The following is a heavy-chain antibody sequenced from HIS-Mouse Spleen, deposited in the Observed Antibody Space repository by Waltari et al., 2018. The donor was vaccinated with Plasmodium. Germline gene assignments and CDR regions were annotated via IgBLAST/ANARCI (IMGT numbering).Heavy chain of an antibody. CDR2: ISNDGSNK. J-gene: IGHJ5*02. D-gene: IGHD5-12*01. CDR3: AREDGGGIVATITRVADWFDP. CDR1: GFTFSSYA. V-gene: IGHV3-30-3*01. Sequence: QVQLVESGGGVVQPGRSLRLSCAASGFTFSSYAMHWVRPAPGKGLGWVAVISNDGSNKYYADSVKGRFTISRDNSKNTLYLQMNSLRAEDTAVYYCAREDGGGIVATITRVADWFDPWGQGTLVTVSS.